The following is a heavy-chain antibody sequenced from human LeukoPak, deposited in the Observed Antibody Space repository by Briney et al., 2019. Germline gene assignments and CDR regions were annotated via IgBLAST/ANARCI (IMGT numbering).Heavy chain of an antibody. D-gene: IGHD1-26*01. Sequence: ASVKVSCKASGYTFTSYDISWVRQATGQGLEWVGWMNPNSGNTGYAQKFQGRVTITRNTSISTAYVELSSLRSEDTAVYYCVRGAGATISYYHYYMDVWGKGTTVTISS. CDR2: MNPNSGNT. CDR3: VRGAGATISYYHYYMDV. CDR1: GYTFTSYD. V-gene: IGHV1-8*03. J-gene: IGHJ6*03.